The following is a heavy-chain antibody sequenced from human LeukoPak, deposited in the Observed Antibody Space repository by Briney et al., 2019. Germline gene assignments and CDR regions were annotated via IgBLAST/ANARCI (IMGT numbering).Heavy chain of an antibody. J-gene: IGHJ5*02. CDR2: IYYSGST. CDR3: ATWYSSGWDDNWFDP. CDR1: GGSISSSSYY. D-gene: IGHD6-19*01. V-gene: IGHV4-39*01. Sequence: SETLSLTCTVSGGSISSSSYYWGWIRQPPGKGLEWIGSIYYSGSTYYNPSLKSRVTISVDTSKNQFSLKLSPVTAADTAVYYCATWYSSGWDDNWFDPWGQGTLVTVSS.